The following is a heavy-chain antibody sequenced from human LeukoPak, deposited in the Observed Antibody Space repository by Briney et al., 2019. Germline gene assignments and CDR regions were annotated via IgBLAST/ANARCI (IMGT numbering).Heavy chain of an antibody. CDR1: GGSMSSGSISTYY. CDR3: ARGAPSDY. CDR2: IYTSGTT. V-gene: IGHV4-4*07. J-gene: IGHJ4*02. Sequence: SETLSLTCTVSGGSMSSGSISTYYWSWVRQPAGEGLEWIGRIYTSGTTNYNPSLESRVTMSVDTSKNQFSLKLNSVTAADTAVYYCARGAPSDYWGQGTLVTVSS.